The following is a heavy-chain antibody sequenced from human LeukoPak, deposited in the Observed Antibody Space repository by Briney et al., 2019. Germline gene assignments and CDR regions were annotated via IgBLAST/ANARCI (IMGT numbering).Heavy chain of an antibody. CDR2: INVEGTTT. Sequence: PGGSLRLSCAGSGFTFTRFWMHWVRQAPGKGLVGVSRINVEGTTTTYADSVEGRFTISRDENTLYLQMNHLRVDATAVYYCTRGGEEPFDYWGQGTLVTVSS. J-gene: IGHJ4*02. D-gene: IGHD3-10*01. CDR1: GFTFTRFW. V-gene: IGHV3-74*01. CDR3: TRGGEEPFDY.